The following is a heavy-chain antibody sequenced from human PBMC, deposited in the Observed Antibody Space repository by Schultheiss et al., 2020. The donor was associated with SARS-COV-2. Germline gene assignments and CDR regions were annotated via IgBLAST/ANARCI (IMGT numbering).Heavy chain of an antibody. CDR1: GYTFTSYA. Sequence: ASVKVSCKASGYTFTSYAMHWVRQAPGQRLEWMGWINAGNGNTKYSQKFQGRVTITRDTSASTAYMELSSLRSEDTAVYYCARVRGGYDWGRGNYYYYGIDVWGQGTTVTVSS. J-gene: IGHJ6*02. V-gene: IGHV1-3*01. CDR3: ARVRGGYDWGRGNYYYYGIDV. CDR2: INAGNGNT. D-gene: IGHD5-12*01.